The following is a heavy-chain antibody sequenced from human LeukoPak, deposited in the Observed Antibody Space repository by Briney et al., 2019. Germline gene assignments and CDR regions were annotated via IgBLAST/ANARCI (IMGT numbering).Heavy chain of an antibody. D-gene: IGHD3-22*01. J-gene: IGHJ3*02. CDR1: GFTFSSYA. CDR2: ISGSGGST. V-gene: IGHV3-23*01. Sequence: GGSLRLSCAAPGFTFSSYAMSWVRQAPGKGLEWVSAISGSGGSTYYADSVKGRFTISRDNAKNSLYLQMNSLRAEDTAVYYCARDLTYYDSSGYYPDAFDIWGQGTMVTVSS. CDR3: ARDLTYYDSSGYYPDAFDI.